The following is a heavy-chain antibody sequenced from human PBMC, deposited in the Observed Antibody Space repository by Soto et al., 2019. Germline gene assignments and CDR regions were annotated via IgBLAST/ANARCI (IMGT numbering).Heavy chain of an antibody. V-gene: IGHV3-21*01. CDR2: ISSSISYI. D-gene: IGHD2-15*01. CDR3: ATDRVAALYYFDY. J-gene: IGHJ4*02. CDR1: GFTFSSYS. Sequence: GGSLRLSCAASGFTFSSYSMNWVRQAPGKGLEWVSSISSSISYIYYADSVKGRFTISRDNAKNSLYLQMNSLRAEDTAVYYCATDRVAALYYFDYWGQGTLVTVSS.